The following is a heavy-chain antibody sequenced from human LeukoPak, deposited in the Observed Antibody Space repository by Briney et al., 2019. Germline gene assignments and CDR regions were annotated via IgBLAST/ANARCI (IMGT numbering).Heavy chain of an antibody. Sequence: PSETLSLTCTVSGGSISSGSYYWSWIRQPAGKGLEWIGRIYTSGSTNYNPSLKSRVTMSVDTSKNQFSLKLSSVTAADTAVYYCARAIAVAGPLDYWGQGTLVTVSS. D-gene: IGHD6-19*01. V-gene: IGHV4-61*02. CDR2: IYTSGST. CDR1: GGSISSGSYY. CDR3: ARAIAVAGPLDY. J-gene: IGHJ4*02.